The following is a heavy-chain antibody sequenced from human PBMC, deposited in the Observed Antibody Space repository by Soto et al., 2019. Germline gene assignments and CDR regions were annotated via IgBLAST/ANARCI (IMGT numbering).Heavy chain of an antibody. V-gene: IGHV4-59*08. D-gene: IGHD3-10*01. J-gene: IGHJ4*02. CDR3: ARHGSRIVDY. Sequence: QVQLQESGPGLVKPSETLSLTCTVSGGSISSSFWSWIRQPPGKGLEWIGYIYYTGSTNYSPALTXXVXIXXDPSKNQFSLRLRSVTAADTAVYYCARHGSRIVDYWGQGTLVTVSS. CDR2: IYYTGST. CDR1: GGSISSSF.